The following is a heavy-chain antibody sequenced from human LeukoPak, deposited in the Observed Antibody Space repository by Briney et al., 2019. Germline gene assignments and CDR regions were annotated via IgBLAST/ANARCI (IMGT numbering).Heavy chain of an antibody. J-gene: IGHJ3*02. CDR3: ARAHLRASAFDI. D-gene: IGHD4-17*01. CDR2: INWNGGRT. Sequence: PGGSLRLSSAASGFTFDDYGMSWVRQAPGKGLEWVSGINWNGGRTGYADSVKGRFTISRDNAKNSLYLQMNSLRAEATALYYCARAHLRASAFDIWGQGTVVTVSS. V-gene: IGHV3-20*04. CDR1: GFTFDDYG.